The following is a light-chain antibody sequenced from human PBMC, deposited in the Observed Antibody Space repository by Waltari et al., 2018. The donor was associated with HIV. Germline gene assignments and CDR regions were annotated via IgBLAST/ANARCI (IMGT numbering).Light chain of an antibody. CDR1: SSAVGGYNY. CDR2: DVS. Sequence: QSALTQPASMSGSPGQSVTISCTGTSSAVGGYNYVSWYQQHPGKAPKLMIYDVSKRPSGVPDRFSGSKSGNTASLTISGLQAEDEADYYCCSYAGSYGVVFGGGTKLTVL. V-gene: IGLV2-11*01. J-gene: IGLJ2*01. CDR3: CSYAGSYGVV.